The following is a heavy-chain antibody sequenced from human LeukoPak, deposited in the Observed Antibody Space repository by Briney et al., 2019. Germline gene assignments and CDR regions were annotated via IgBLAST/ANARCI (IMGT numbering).Heavy chain of an antibody. D-gene: IGHD4-17*01. J-gene: IGHJ4*02. CDR3: ARPGDYSPAWDY. V-gene: IGHV1-69*05. Sequence: SVKLSCKASGGTFTSYAISWVRQAPGQGLEWMGRIIPIFGTANYAQKFQGRVTITTDESTSTAYMELSSLRSEDTAVYYCARPGDYSPAWDYWGQGTLVTVSS. CDR2: IIPIFGTA. CDR1: GGTFTSYA.